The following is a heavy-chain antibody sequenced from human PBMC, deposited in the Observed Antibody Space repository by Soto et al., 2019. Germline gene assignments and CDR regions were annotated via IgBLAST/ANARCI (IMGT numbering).Heavy chain of an antibody. CDR2: IYSGGST. V-gene: IGHV3-66*01. Sequence: EVQLVESGGGLVQPGGSLRLSCAASGFTVSSNYMTWVRQAPGKGLEWVSVIYSGGSTYYADSVKGRFTISRDNSKNTLFLQMNGLRAEDTAVYYCARAHHKYNYFGSGSYYKPELDYWGQGTLVTVSS. D-gene: IGHD3-10*01. J-gene: IGHJ4*02. CDR1: GFTVSSNY. CDR3: ARAHHKYNYFGSGSYYKPELDY.